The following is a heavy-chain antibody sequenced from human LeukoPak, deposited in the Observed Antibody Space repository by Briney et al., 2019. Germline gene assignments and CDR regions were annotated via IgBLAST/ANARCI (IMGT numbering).Heavy chain of an antibody. D-gene: IGHD1-26*01. Sequence: GGSLRLSCAASGFTFSSYAMSWVRQAPGKGLEWVSAISGSGGSTYYADSVKGRFTISGDNSKNTLYLQMNSLRAEDTAVYYGAKLLNSGSTYYWGQGTLVTVSS. V-gene: IGHV3-23*01. CDR1: GFTFSSYA. J-gene: IGHJ4*02. CDR2: ISGSGGST. CDR3: AKLLNSGSTYY.